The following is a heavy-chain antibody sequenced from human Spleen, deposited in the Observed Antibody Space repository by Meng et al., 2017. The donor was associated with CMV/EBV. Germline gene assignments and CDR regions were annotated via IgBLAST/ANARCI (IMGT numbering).Heavy chain of an antibody. D-gene: IGHD1-14*01. CDR1: GGSMSSGDYF. CDR2: IYYSGNT. V-gene: IGHV4-30-4*01. CDR3: ARAEYYNWFDP. Sequence: QGRVKESGPGLVQPSQTLSLTCTVSGGSMSSGDYFWNWIRQPPGKGLEWIGYIYYSGNTYYNPSLKSRVTISIDTSKNQFSLKLSSVTATDTAVYYCARAEYYNWFDPWGQGTLVTVSS. J-gene: IGHJ5*02.